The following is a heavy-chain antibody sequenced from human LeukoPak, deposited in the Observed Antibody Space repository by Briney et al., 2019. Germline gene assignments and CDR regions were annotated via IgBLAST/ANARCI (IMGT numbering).Heavy chain of an antibody. CDR1: GGSIGPYY. D-gene: IGHD6-6*01. CDR2: IYTTGTA. J-gene: IGHJ3*02. Sequence: SETLSLTCIISGGSIGPYYWSWIRQAAGKGPEWIGRIYTTGTADYNPSLKGRVFLSVDTSKNQFSLKVTSVTAADTAVYYCARDHSSSSWMDSFEIWGPGTKVTVSS. V-gene: IGHV4-4*07. CDR3: ARDHSSSSWMDSFEI.